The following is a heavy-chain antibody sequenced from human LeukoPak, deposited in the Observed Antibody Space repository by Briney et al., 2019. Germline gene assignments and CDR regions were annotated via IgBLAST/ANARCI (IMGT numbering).Heavy chain of an antibody. Sequence: GGSLRLSCAASGLSFSKYWMNWVRQAPGKGLEWVATISQDGSQKYLADFVKGRFTISRDNARNSLYLQMSSLRGDDTAVYYCARSKVVAEAGKSWFDPWGQGTRVTVTS. CDR1: GLSFSKYW. CDR2: ISQDGSQK. D-gene: IGHD6-13*01. V-gene: IGHV3-7*01. J-gene: IGHJ5*01. CDR3: ARSKVVAEAGKSWFDP.